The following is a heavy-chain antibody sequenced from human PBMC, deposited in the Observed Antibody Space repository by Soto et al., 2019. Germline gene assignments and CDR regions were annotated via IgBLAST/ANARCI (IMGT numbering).Heavy chain of an antibody. D-gene: IGHD3-9*01. CDR3: ARSPGLDILTGYYY. CDR1: VYTFTSYG. CDR2: ISAYNVNS. J-gene: IGHJ4*02. Sequence: GASVKVSCKASVYTFTSYGISWVRQAPGQGLEWMGWISAYNVNSNYAHELRGRVTMTTDTSTSTAYMEMRSLRSDDTAVYCCARSPGLDILTGYYYWGQGTLVTVSS. V-gene: IGHV1-18*04.